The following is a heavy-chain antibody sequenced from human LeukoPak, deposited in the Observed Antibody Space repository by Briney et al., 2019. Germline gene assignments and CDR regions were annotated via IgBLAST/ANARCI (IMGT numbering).Heavy chain of an antibody. D-gene: IGHD1-1*01. V-gene: IGHV4-30-4*01. CDR3: ARELGTQSYNYELNWYFDL. J-gene: IGHJ2*01. Sequence: SETLSLTCTVSGGSISSGDYYWSWIRRPPGKGLEWIGYIYYSGSTYYNPSLKSRVTISVDTSKNQFSLKLSSVTAADTAVYYCARELGTQSYNYELNWYFDLWGRGTLVTVSS. CDR1: GGSISSGDYY. CDR2: IYYSGST.